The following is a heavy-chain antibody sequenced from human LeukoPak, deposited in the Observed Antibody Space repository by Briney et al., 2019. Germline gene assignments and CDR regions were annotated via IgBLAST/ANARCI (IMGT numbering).Heavy chain of an antibody. J-gene: IGHJ4*02. V-gene: IGHV3-30*02. CDR2: IRFPGSNE. Sequence: GGSLRLSCAASGFTFSSSGIHWVRQAPGKGLEWVAFIRFPGSNEYYTDSVKGRFTISRDNSKNTLYLQMNSLRAEDTALYYCAKDKDYYDSNGFHHTGALDYWAQGTLVTVAS. D-gene: IGHD3-22*01. CDR3: AKDKDYYDSNGFHHTGALDY. CDR1: GFTFSSSG.